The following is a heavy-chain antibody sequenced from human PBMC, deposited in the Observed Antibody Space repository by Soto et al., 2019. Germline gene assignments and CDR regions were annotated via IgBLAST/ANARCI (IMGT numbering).Heavy chain of an antibody. Sequence: GGSLILSCAASGFTFSSYSMSWVRPAPGKGLEWVSAISGSGGSTYYADSVKGRFTISRDNSKNTLYLQMNSLRAEDTAVYYCAKDRVWSGLGQGYWGQGTLVTVSS. CDR3: AKDRVWSGLGQGY. CDR1: GFTFSSYS. D-gene: IGHD3-16*01. J-gene: IGHJ4*02. CDR2: ISGSGGST. V-gene: IGHV3-23*01.